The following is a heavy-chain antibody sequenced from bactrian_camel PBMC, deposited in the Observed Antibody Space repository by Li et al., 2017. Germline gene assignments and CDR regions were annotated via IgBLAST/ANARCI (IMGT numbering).Heavy chain of an antibody. CDR2: IYSGGRNG. V-gene: IGHV3S6*01. J-gene: IGHJ4*01. Sequence: VASGGGLVQPGGSLRLSCEATGFTFNTYYLAWVRQAPGKGLEWVSGIYSGGRNGYHADSVKGRFDISRDDAKNTMYLQLNSLKTEDTAMYYCAKRISVYGGNWRQNYWGQGTQVTVS. CDR1: GFTFNTYY. CDR3: AKRISVYGGNWRQNY. D-gene: IGHD6*01.